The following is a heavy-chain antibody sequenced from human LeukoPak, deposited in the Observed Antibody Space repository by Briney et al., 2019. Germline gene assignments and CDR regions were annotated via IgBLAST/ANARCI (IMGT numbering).Heavy chain of an antibody. CDR3: AKGMTTVATLTH. V-gene: IGHV3-43D*03. CDR2: ISWDGGSS. CDR1: GFTFDDYA. D-gene: IGHD4-17*01. Sequence: GGSLRLSCAAPGFTFDDYAMHWVRQAPGKGLEWVSLISWDGGSSYYVDSVKGRFTISRDNTKDSLYLQMNSPRAEDTALYYCAKGMTTVATLTHWRQGTLVTVSS. J-gene: IGHJ4*02.